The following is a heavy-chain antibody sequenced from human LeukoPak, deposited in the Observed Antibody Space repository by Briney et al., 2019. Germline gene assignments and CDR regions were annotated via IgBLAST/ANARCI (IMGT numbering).Heavy chain of an antibody. V-gene: IGHV3-53*01. J-gene: IGHJ4*02. CDR1: GFSVSSNY. Sequence: PGGSLRLSCAASGFSVSSNYLSWVRQAPGKGLEWVSVIYTGGSTYYADSVKGRFIISRDNSKNTLYLQMNSLRAEDTAVYYCARGTQFGGGLYYFDYWGQGTLVTVSS. CDR3: ARGTQFGGGLYYFDY. CDR2: IYTGGST. D-gene: IGHD3-10*01.